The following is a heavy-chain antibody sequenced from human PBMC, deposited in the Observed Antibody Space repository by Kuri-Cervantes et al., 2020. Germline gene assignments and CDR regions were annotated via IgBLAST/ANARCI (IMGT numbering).Heavy chain of an antibody. Sequence: GGSLRLSCAASGFTVSSNYMSWVRQAPGKGLEWVSVIYSGGSTYYADSVKVRFTISRDNSKNTLYLQMNSLRAEDTAVYYCARGPSKGWGSYYNPYYYYGMDVWGQGTTVTVSS. CDR2: IYSGGST. CDR1: GFTVSSNY. J-gene: IGHJ6*02. D-gene: IGHD3-10*01. V-gene: IGHV3-53*01. CDR3: ARGPSKGWGSYYNPYYYYGMDV.